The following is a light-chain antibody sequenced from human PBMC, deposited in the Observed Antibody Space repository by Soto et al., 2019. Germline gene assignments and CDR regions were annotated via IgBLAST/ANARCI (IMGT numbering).Light chain of an antibody. CDR2: LEGSGSY. CDR1: SGHSSYI. Sequence: QPVLTQSSSASASLGSSVKLTCTLSSGHSSYIIAWHQQQPGKAPRYLMKLEGSGSYSKGSGLPDRFSASTSGADRYLTISNLQFEDEADYYCETWDFNTRVFGGGTKVTVL. V-gene: IGLV4-60*02. CDR3: ETWDFNTRV. J-gene: IGLJ3*02.